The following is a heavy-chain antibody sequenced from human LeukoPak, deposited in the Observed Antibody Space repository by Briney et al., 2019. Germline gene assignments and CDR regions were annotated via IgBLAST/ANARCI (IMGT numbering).Heavy chain of an antibody. J-gene: IGHJ4*02. CDR3: ARSHDSSGYYYVGDY. CDR2: INPNSGGT. Sequence: ASVKVSCKASGYTFTGYYMHWVRQAPGQGLEWMGRINPNSGGTNYAQKFQGRVTMTRDTSISTAYMELSRLRSDDTAVYYCARSHDSSGYYYVGDYWGQGTLVTVSS. D-gene: IGHD3-22*01. CDR1: GYTFTGYY. V-gene: IGHV1-2*06.